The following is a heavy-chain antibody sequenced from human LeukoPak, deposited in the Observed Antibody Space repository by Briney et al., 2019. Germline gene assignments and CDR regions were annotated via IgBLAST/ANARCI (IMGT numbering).Heavy chain of an antibody. CDR2: IYPADIT. CDR1: GGSISNSY. J-gene: IGHJ5*01. D-gene: IGHD6-13*01. V-gene: IGHV4-4*07. CDR3: ARGPGQLTSECFDS. Sequence: SETLSLTCTVSGGSISNSYWSWIRQPAGKGLEWIGRIYPADITTYNPSLKSRVTLSVDTSKNQFSLKVNSVTAADAAVYYCARGPGQLTSECFDSWGQGILVTVSS.